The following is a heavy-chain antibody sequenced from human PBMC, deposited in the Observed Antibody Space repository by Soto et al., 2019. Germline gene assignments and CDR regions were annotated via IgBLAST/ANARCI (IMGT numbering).Heavy chain of an antibody. Sequence: GWSLRLSCAASEFTFKSYGMHWVRQAPGKGLAWVAVISFDGNRKHYADSVRGRFTISRDNSKNTLYLQMNSLRTEDTAIYYCARDSYRGDVVLTPAPYGNDVWGRGKLVTVAS. D-gene: IGHD3-10*01. CDR3: ARDSYRGDVVLTPAPYGNDV. CDR2: ISFDGNRK. J-gene: IGHJ6*03. V-gene: IGHV3-30*03. CDR1: EFTFKSYG.